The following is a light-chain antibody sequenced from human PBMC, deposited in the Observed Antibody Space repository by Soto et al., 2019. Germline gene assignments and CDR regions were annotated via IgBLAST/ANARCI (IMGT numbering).Light chain of an antibody. CDR3: QQYNSWPFT. CDR1: QTVSNN. V-gene: IGKV3-15*01. J-gene: IGKJ4*01. Sequence: EIVMTQYPATLSVSPGERATLSCRATQTVSNNLAWYQQKPGQAPRLLFYPSSTRATGVPARFSGSRSGTDFTITISSLQSEDFAVYYCQQYNSWPFTFGGGTKVETK. CDR2: PSS.